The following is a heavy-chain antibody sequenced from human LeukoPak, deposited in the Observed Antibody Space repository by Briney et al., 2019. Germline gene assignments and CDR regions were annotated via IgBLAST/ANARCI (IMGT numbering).Heavy chain of an antibody. CDR1: GGSISSYY. J-gene: IGHJ5*02. D-gene: IGHD1-26*01. CDR3: ARQGAGRHTTFARWFDP. V-gene: IGHV4-59*08. Sequence: SETLSLTCTVSGGSISSYYWSWIRQPPGKGLEWIGYIYYSGSTNYNPSLKSRVTISVDTSKNQFSLKLSSVTAADTAVYYCARQGAGRHTTFARWFDPWGQGTLVTVSS. CDR2: IYYSGST.